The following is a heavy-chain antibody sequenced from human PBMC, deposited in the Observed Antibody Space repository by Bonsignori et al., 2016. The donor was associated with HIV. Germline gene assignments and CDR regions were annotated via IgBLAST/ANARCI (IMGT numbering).Heavy chain of an antibody. CDR2: ISGSVIST. D-gene: IGHD5-12*01. CDR1: GFTFSSYA. CDR3: AKTDKWLRFYYFDY. V-gene: IGHV3-23*01. J-gene: IGHJ4*02. Sequence: GESLKISCAASGFTFSSYAMSWVRQAPGKGLEWVSAISGSVISTFYADSVKGRFTISRDNSKNTLYLQMNSLRAEDTAVYYCAKTDKWLRFYYFDYWGQGTLVTVSS.